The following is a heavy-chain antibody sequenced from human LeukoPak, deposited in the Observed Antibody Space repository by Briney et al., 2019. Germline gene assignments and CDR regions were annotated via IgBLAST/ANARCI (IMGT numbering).Heavy chain of an antibody. CDR1: GYTFTRYY. CDR3: ARIYYDSSGYFDY. Sequence: GASVKVSFKASGYTFTRYYLHWVRQAPGQGLEWMGWINPNSGGTNYAQKFQGRVTMIRDTSISTVYMELSRLRSDDTAVYYCARIYYDSSGYFDYWGQGTLVTVSS. D-gene: IGHD3-22*01. J-gene: IGHJ4*02. CDR2: INPNSGGT. V-gene: IGHV1-2*02.